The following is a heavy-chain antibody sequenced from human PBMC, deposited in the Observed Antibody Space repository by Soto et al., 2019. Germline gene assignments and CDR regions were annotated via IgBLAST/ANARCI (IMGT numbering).Heavy chain of an antibody. D-gene: IGHD1-1*01. CDR3: GRCIQPSVPSATDV. Sequence: QVHLVQSGLEVRKPGASVRISCEASGYTFTSHGITWVRQAPGQGLEWVGWISPFSGRRDIGDSFQGRVSMTADAGSAYLEVRGLRFDDTAIYFCGRCIQPSVPSATDVWGQGTTVIVSS. V-gene: IGHV1-18*01. CDR2: ISPFSGRR. CDR1: GYTFTSHG. J-gene: IGHJ6*02.